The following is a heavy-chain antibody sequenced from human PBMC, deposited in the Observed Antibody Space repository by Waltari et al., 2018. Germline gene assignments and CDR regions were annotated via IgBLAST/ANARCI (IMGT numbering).Heavy chain of an antibody. V-gene: IGHV1-69*08. CDR1: GGTFSSYT. D-gene: IGHD6-19*01. CDR3: AREPVAAAYYYYGMDV. CDR2: IIPILGIA. Sequence: QVHLVQSGAAVKKPGSSVKVSCEASGGTFSSYTISWVRQATGQGLEWMGRIIPILGIANYEQKFQGRVTITADKSTSTAYMELSSLRSEETAVYYCAREPVAAAYYYYGMDVWGQGTTVTVSS. J-gene: IGHJ6*02.